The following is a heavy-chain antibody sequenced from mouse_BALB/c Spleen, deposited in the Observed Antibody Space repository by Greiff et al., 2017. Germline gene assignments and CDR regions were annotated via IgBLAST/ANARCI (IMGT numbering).Heavy chain of an antibody. Sequence: VQLQQSGPELVKPGASVKMSCKASGYTFTSYVMHWVKQKPGQGLEWIGYINPYNDGTKYNEKFKGKATLTSDKSSSTAYMELSSLTSEDSAVYYCARVGGYGIYYFDYWGQGTTLTVSS. CDR1: GYTFTSYV. D-gene: IGHD2-1*01. J-gene: IGHJ2*01. CDR2: INPYNDGT. V-gene: IGHV1-14*01. CDR3: ARVGGYGIYYFDY.